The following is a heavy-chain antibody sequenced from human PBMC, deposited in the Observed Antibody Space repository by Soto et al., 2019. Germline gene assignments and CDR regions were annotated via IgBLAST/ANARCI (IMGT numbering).Heavy chain of an antibody. CDR1: GGTFSSYA. V-gene: IGHV1-69*13. Sequence: SVKVSCKASGGTFSSYAISWVRQAPGQGLEWMGGIIPIFGTANYAQKFQGRVTITADESTSTAYMELSSLRSEDTAVYYCARDVSLAAGLFDYWGQGTLVTVSS. CDR2: IIPIFGTA. D-gene: IGHD6-13*01. CDR3: ARDVSLAAGLFDY. J-gene: IGHJ4*02.